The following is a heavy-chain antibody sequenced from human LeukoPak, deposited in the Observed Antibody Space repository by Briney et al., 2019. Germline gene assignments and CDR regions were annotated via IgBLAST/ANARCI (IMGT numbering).Heavy chain of an antibody. CDR3: ARGDSGWSHYFDY. V-gene: IGHV1-2*02. CDR1: GYTFTGYY. Sequence: ASVKVSCTASGYTFTGYYVHWVRQAPGQGLEWMGWINPNSGGTSYAQKFQGRVTVTRDTSMSTAYMEVGRLKSDDTAVYYCARGDSGWSHYFDYWGQGTLVTVSS. D-gene: IGHD6-19*01. J-gene: IGHJ4*02. CDR2: INPNSGGT.